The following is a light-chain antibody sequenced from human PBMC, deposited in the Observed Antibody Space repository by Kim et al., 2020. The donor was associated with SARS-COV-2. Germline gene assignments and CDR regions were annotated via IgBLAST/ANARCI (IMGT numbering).Light chain of an antibody. Sequence: SPGDGATLSCRASQDIGSTYLAWYQQKPGQSPRLLISDASRRATGIPDRFSGSGSGTDFTLTISRLEPEDFAVYYCQQYSSSPQTFGQGTKVEIK. J-gene: IGKJ1*01. CDR3: QQYSSSPQT. V-gene: IGKV3-20*01. CDR2: DAS. CDR1: QDIGSTY.